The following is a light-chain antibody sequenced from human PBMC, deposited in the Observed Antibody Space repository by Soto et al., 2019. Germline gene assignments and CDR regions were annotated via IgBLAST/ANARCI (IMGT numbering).Light chain of an antibody. Sequence: IQLTQSPSSLSASVGDRVTITCRARQGISDYLAWYQQKPGTAPKLLIYAASILEIGVPSRFSGSGSGTDFTLTISSLQPEDFATYYCQQLNSFPFTFGPGAKVDLK. V-gene: IGKV1-9*01. CDR2: AAS. CDR3: QQLNSFPFT. CDR1: QGISDY. J-gene: IGKJ3*01.